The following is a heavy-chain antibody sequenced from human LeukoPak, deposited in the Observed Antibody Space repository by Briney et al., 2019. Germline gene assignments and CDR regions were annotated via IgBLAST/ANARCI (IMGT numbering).Heavy chain of an antibody. D-gene: IGHD3-22*01. CDR2: INPSGGST. Sequence: ASVKVSCKASGYTFTSYYMHWVRQAPGQGLEWMGIINPSGGSTSYAQKFQGRVTMTRDTSTSTVYMELSGLRSEDTAVYYCARAPLQIVAQDYWGQGTLVTVSS. V-gene: IGHV1-46*01. CDR1: GYTFTSYY. CDR3: ARAPLQIVAQDY. J-gene: IGHJ4*02.